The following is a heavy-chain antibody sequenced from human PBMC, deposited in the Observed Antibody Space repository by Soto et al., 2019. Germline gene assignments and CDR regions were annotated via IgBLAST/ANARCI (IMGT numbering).Heavy chain of an antibody. D-gene: IGHD3-16*02. CDR2: ISRSGTTI. CDR3: AKGYVCGSYRPSMDV. J-gene: IGHJ6*02. V-gene: IGHV3-11*01. CDR1: GFTFSDYY. Sequence: QGQLGESGGGLAKPGGSLRLSCAASGFTFSDYYMSWIRQAPGKGLEWVSYISRSGTTIYYADSVKGRFTISRDNARNSLFLQMNSLRAEDTAVYYCAKGYVCGSYRPSMDVWGHGTTVTVSS.